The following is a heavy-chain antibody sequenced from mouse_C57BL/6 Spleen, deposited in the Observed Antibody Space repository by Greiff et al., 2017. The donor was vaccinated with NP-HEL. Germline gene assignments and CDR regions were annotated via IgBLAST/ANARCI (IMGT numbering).Heavy chain of an antibody. CDR3: AKPNSPYYAMDY. CDR1: GYTFTSYW. D-gene: IGHD6-1*01. CDR2: IDPSDSYT. V-gene: IGHV1-59*01. J-gene: IGHJ4*01. Sequence: QVQLQQPGAELVRPGTSVKLSCKASGYTFTSYWMHWVKQRPGQGLEWIGVIDPSDSYTNYNQKFKGKATLTVDTSSSTAYMQLSSLTSEDSAVYYWAKPNSPYYAMDYWGQGTSVTVSS.